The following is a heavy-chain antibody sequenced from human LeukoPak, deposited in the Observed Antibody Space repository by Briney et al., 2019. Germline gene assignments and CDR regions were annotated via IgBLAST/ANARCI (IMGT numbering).Heavy chain of an antibody. CDR1: GASITSQF. Sequence: SETLSLTCAVSGASITSQFWNWIRQPAGEGLEFVGLISASGAINFNPSLKSRVTMSIDTSKNQFSLKLTSMTAADTAVYYCMSALGTWGQGTLVTVSS. CDR2: ISASGAI. J-gene: IGHJ5*02. D-gene: IGHD1-26*01. CDR3: MSALGT. V-gene: IGHV4-4*07.